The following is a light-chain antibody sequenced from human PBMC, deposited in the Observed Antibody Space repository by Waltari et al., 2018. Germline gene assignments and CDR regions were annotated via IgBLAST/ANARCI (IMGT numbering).Light chain of an antibody. J-gene: IGKJ5*01. CDR2: DTS. V-gene: IGKV3-11*01. CDR1: QSVNTY. Sequence: EIVLTQSPATLSLSPGERATLPCRASQSVNTYLAWYRQKPGQAPRLLIYDTSNRATGIPARFSGSGSATDFTLTISSLEPEDFAVYYCQQRSNWPITFGQGTRLEIK. CDR3: QQRSNWPIT.